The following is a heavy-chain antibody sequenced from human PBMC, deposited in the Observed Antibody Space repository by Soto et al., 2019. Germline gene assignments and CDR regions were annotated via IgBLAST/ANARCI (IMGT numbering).Heavy chain of an antibody. CDR1: GASIDNNGYS. CDR3: ARGGSGWKALNWFDP. D-gene: IGHD6-19*01. J-gene: IGHJ5*02. Sequence: PSETRSLTCAVSGASIDNNGYSWTWIRQHPGKGLEWIGTNNNRADTYYNPSLKSRLTISLDTSQNHFSLRLNAVTAADTAIYYCARGGSGWKALNWFDPWGQGIMVTVSS. CDR2: NNNRADT. V-gene: IGHV4-31*11.